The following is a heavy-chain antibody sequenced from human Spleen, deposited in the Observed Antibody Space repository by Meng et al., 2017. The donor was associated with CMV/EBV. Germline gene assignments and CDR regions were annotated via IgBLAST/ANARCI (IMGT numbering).Heavy chain of an antibody. CDR3: AGPDDMGSSPHDPFDM. D-gene: IGHD1-1*01. Sequence: SETLSLTCTVSGGSIRNSNYYWGWIRQPPGKGLDWIGSRYYSGSAYYNPSLKSRVTIFVDTSKNQFSLKLTSVTAADTAMYYCAGPDDMGSSPHDPFDMWGQGTMVTVSS. J-gene: IGHJ3*02. CDR1: GGSIRNSNYY. V-gene: IGHV4-39*07. CDR2: RYYSGSA.